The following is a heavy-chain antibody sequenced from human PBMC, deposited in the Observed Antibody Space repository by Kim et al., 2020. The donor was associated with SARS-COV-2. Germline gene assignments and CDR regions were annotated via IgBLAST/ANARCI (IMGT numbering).Heavy chain of an antibody. J-gene: IGHJ4*01. CDR2: INYDRST. D-gene: IGHD3-9*01. Sequence: SETLSLTCAVYGDPVNGYYWSWIRQPPGKGLEWIGEINYDRSTNYKPSLKSRVTMSLDSSKSQFSLRRTSLTAAETAVYYCARGRYFEWLFHQSLPYFD. CDR1: GDPVNGYY. V-gene: IGHV4-34*01. CDR3: ARGRYFEWLFHQSLPYFD.